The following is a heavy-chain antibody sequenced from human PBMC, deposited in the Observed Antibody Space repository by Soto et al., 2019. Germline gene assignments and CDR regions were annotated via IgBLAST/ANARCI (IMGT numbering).Heavy chain of an antibody. CDR1: GFTFSSYA. D-gene: IGHD1-26*01. J-gene: IGHJ3*02. V-gene: IGHV3-23*01. CDR2: ISGSGGST. Sequence: GEELRLCGAASGFTFSSYAMSWVRQAPGKGLEWVSAISGSGGSTYYADSVKGRFTISRDNSKNTLYLRMNSLRAEDTAVYYCAKDKCGGSYYSLYAFDIWGQATMVTVS. CDR3: AKDKCGGSYYSLYAFDI.